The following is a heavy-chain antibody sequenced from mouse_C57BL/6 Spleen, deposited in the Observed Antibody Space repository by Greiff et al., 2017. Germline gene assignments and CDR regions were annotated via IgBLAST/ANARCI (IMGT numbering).Heavy chain of an antibody. CDR1: GYTFTSYG. D-gene: IGHD1-1*01. V-gene: IGHV1-81*01. J-gene: IGHJ4*01. CDR2: IYPRSGNT. CDR3: ARTFYYYGSSHAMDY. Sequence: QVHVKQSGAELARPGASVKLSCKASGYTFTSYGISWVKQRTGQGLEWIGEIYPRSGNTYYNEKFKGKATLTADKSSSTAYMELRSLTSEDSAVYFCARTFYYYGSSHAMDYWGQGTSVTVSS.